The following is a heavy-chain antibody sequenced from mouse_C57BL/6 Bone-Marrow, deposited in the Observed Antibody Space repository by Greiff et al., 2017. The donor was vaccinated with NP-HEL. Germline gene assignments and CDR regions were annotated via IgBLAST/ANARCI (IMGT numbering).Heavy chain of an antibody. D-gene: IGHD2-2*01. Sequence: EVKLVESGGGLVKPGGSLKLSCAASGFTFSDYGMHWVRQAPEKGLEWVAYISSGRSTIYYADTVKGRFTISRDNAKNTLFLQMTSLRSEDTAMYYCATMVTTGYYYAMDYWGQGTSVTVSS. CDR2: ISSGRSTI. V-gene: IGHV5-17*01. J-gene: IGHJ4*01. CDR3: ATMVTTGYYYAMDY. CDR1: GFTFSDYG.